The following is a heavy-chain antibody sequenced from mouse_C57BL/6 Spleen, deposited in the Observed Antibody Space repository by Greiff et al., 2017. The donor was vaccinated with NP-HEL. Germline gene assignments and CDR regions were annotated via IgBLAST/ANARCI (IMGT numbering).Heavy chain of an antibody. V-gene: IGHV1-15*01. CDR3: CWGVITTVVANWYFDV. J-gene: IGHJ1*03. CDR2: IDPETGGT. Sequence: VQLQQSGAELVRPGASVTLSCKASGYTFTDYEMHWVKQTPVHGLEWIGAIDPETGGTAYNQKFKGKAILTADKSSSTAYMELRSLTSEDSAVYYCCWGVITTVVANWYFDVWGTGTTVTVAS. D-gene: IGHD1-1*01. CDR1: GYTFTDYE.